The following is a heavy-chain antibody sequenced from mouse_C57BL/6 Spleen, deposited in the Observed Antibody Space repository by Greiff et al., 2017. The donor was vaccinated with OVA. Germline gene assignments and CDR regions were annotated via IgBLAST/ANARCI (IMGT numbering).Heavy chain of an antibody. CDR2: IHPNSGST. CDR1: GYTFTSYW. J-gene: IGHJ2*01. CDR3: ARGGGSSFYFDY. V-gene: IGHV1-64*01. D-gene: IGHD1-1*01. Sequence: VQLQQPGAELVKPGASVKLSCKASGYTFTSYWMHWVKQRPGQGLEWIGMIHPNSGSTNYNEKFKSKATLTVDKSSSTAYMQLSSLTSEDSAVYYCARGGGSSFYFDYWGQGTTLTVSS.